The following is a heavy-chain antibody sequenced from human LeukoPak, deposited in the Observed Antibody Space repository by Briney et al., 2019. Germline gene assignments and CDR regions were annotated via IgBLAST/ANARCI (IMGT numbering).Heavy chain of an antibody. J-gene: IGHJ4*02. CDR1: SVSYSW. CDR2: IKSKTDGGTT. V-gene: IGHV3-15*01. D-gene: IGHD3-10*01. CDR3: TTVYYGSGSYYNRIDY. Sequence: SVSYSWTWIRQPPGKGLEWVGRIKSKTDGGTTDYAAPVKGRFTISRDDSKNTLYLQMNSLKTEDTAVYYCTTVYYGSGSYYNRIDYWGQGTLVTVSS.